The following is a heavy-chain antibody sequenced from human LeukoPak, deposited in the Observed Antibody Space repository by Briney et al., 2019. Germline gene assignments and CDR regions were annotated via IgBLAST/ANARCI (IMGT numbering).Heavy chain of an antibody. D-gene: IGHD3-10*01. CDR2: ISWNSGSI. CDR1: GFTFDDYA. J-gene: IGHJ4*02. Sequence: GRSLRLSCAASGFTFDDYAMHWVRQAPGKGLERVSGISWNSGSIGYADSVKGRFTISRDNAKNSLYLQMNSLRAEDTAFYYCAKGSSYGSGSYAGDYWGQGTLVTVSS. CDR3: AKGSSYGSGSYAGDY. V-gene: IGHV3-9*01.